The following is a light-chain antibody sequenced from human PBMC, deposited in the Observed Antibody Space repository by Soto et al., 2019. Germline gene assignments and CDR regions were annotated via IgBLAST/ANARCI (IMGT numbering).Light chain of an antibody. CDR2: AAS. J-gene: IGKJ4*01. V-gene: IGKV1-9*01. CDR3: QQLDSYRFP. CDR1: QGFSSY. Sequence: DIQLTQSPSFLSASVGDRVTITCRASQGFSSYLAWYQQKPGKAPKLLIYAASTLQSGVPSRFSGSGSGTEFTLTISSLQPEDFATYYCQQLDSYRFPFGGGTRVEIK.